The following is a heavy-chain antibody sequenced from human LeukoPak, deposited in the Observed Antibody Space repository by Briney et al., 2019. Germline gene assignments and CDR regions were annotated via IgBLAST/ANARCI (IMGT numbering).Heavy chain of an antibody. D-gene: IGHD3-9*01. J-gene: IGHJ3*02. CDR2: ISSNGGST. CDR3: ARDGSPTYYDILTASGAFDI. V-gene: IGHV3-64*01. CDR1: GFTFSSYA. Sequence: GGSLRLSCAASGFTFSSYAMHWVRQAPGKGLEYVSAISSNGGSTYYANSVKGRFTISRDNSKNTLYLQMGSLRAEDMAVYYCARDGSPTYYDILTASGAFDIWGQGTMVTVSS.